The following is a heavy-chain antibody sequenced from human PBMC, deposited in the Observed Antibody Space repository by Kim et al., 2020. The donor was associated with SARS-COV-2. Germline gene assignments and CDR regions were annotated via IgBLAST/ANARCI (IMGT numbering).Heavy chain of an antibody. Sequence: KYSQKFQGRVTITRDTSASTAYMELSSLRSEDTAVYYCARDSKLYYGMDVWGQGTTVTVSS. D-gene: IGHD4-4*01. V-gene: IGHV1-3*01. CDR3: ARDSKLYYGMDV. J-gene: IGHJ6*02.